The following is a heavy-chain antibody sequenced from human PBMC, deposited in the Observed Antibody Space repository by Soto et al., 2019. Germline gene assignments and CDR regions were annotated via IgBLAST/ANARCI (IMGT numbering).Heavy chain of an antibody. CDR1: GFPFSNYA. CDR2: IWYDGSNK. Sequence: PGGSLRLSCAASGFPFSNYAMRWVRQAPGKGLEWVAVIWYDGSNKYYADSVKGRFTISRDNSKNTLYLQMNSLRAEDTAVYYCARYSSSSYYGMDVWGQGTTVTVSS. J-gene: IGHJ6*02. D-gene: IGHD6-6*01. CDR3: ARYSSSSYYGMDV. V-gene: IGHV3-33*08.